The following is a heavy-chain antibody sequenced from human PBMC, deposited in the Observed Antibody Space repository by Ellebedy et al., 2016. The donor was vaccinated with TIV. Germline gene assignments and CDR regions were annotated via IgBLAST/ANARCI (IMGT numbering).Heavy chain of an antibody. V-gene: IGHV1-18*01. D-gene: IGHD4-11*01. CDR1: GYTFTTYV. J-gene: IGHJ6*02. CDR3: ARALEVTTVSNYGMDV. Sequence: ASVKVSCKASGYTFTTYVISWVRQAPGQGLEWMGWINTYTGNTNYAQKLQGRVTMTTDTSTSTAYMELRSLRSEDTAVYFCARALEVTTVSNYGMDVWGQGTTVTVSS. CDR2: INTYTGNT.